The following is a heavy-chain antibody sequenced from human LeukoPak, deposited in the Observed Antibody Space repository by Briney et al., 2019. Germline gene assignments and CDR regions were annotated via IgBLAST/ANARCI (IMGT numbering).Heavy chain of an antibody. V-gene: IGHV4-34*01. J-gene: IGHJ6*03. Sequence: PSETLSLTCAVYGGSFSGYYWSWIRQPPGKGLEWIGEINHSGSTNYNPSLKSRVTISVDTSKNQFSLKLSSVTAADTAVYYCARRLGYCSSTSCYTSYYYDYYMDVWGKGTTVTVSS. D-gene: IGHD2-2*02. CDR2: INHSGST. CDR3: ARRLGYCSSTSCYTSYYYDYYMDV. CDR1: GGSFSGYY.